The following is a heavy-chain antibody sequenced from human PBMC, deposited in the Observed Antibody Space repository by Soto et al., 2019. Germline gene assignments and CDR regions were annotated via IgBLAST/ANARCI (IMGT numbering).Heavy chain of an antibody. CDR1: GYSISLGYY. J-gene: IGHJ4*02. V-gene: IGHV4-38-2*01. CDR3: ARVKLAGRGGFES. CDR2: IYHSGNT. D-gene: IGHD2-15*01. Sequence: SETLSLTCAVSGYSISLGYYWGWIRQPPGKGLEWIGSIYHSGNTYYNPSLKSRVSISLDTSKNHFSLELTSVTAADTAVYYCARVKLAGRGGFESWGQGTPVTVSS.